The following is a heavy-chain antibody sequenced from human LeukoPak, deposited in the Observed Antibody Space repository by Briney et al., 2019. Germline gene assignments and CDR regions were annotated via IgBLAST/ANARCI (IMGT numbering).Heavy chain of an antibody. CDR1: GGSFSGYY. J-gene: IGHJ3*02. CDR3: ARGGPQWELRREAFDI. CDR2: INHSGST. Sequence: SETLSLTCAVYGGSFSGYYWSWIRQPPGKGLEWIGEINHSGSTNYNPSLKSRVTISVDTSKNQFSLKLSSVTAADTAVYYCARGGPQWELRREAFDIWGQGTMVTVSS. D-gene: IGHD1-26*01. V-gene: IGHV4-34*01.